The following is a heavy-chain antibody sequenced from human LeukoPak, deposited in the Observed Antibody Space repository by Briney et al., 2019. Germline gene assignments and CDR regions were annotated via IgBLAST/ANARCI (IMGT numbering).Heavy chain of an antibody. D-gene: IGHD3-22*01. V-gene: IGHV4-59*01. CDR3: ARGRAGSGYYYD. Sequence: SETLSLTCTVSGGSISSYYWSWIRQPPGKGLEWIGYIYYSGSTNYNPSLKSRVTISVDTSKNQFSLKLSSVTAADTAVYYCARGRAGSGYYYDWGQGTLVTVS. CDR2: IYYSGST. J-gene: IGHJ4*02. CDR1: GGSISSYY.